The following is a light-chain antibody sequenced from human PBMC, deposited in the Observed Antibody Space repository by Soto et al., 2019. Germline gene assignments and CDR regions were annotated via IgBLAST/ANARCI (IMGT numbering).Light chain of an antibody. Sequence: EIVLTQSPGTLSLFPGERAAFSCTASQSVDSTYLAWYQQKPGQAPRLLIHGASSRATGTPDRFSGSGSGTGFTLTISRLEPEDSAVYYCQYYGASPRPFGQGTKVDIK. J-gene: IGKJ1*01. V-gene: IGKV3-20*01. CDR2: GAS. CDR3: QYYGASPRP. CDR1: QSVDSTY.